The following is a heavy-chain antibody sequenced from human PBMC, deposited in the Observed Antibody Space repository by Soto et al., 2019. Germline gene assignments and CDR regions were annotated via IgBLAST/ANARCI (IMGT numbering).Heavy chain of an antibody. V-gene: IGHV5-10-1*01. D-gene: IGHD3-22*01. Sequence: PGESLKISCKGSGYSFTNSWINWVRQMPGKGLEWMGRIDPRDSYANYSPSFQGHVTISADKSISTAYLQWSRLKASDTAMYYCTRQSETYYDSSGYYFDYWGQGTLVTVSS. J-gene: IGHJ4*02. CDR3: TRQSETYYDSSGYYFDY. CDR2: IDPRDSYA. CDR1: GYSFTNSW.